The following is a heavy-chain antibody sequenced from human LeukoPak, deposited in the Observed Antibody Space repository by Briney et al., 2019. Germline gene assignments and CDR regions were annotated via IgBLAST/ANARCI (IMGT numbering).Heavy chain of an antibody. CDR3: TKVKSEYSYVGPLDF. J-gene: IGHJ4*02. CDR2: INWDGGNT. D-gene: IGHD3-16*01. Sequence: GGSLRLSCAASGFTFDHYTLYWVRQAPGKGPEWLSLINWDGGNTYYADSLKGRFTISRDNSKNSLYLQMRSLRTEDTAFYYCTKVKSEYSYVGPLDFWGRGTLVTVSS. V-gene: IGHV3-43*01. CDR1: GFTFDHYT.